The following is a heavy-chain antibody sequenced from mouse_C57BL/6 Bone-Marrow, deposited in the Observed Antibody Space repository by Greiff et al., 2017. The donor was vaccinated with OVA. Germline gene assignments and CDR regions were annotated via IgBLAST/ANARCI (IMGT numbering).Heavy chain of an antibody. CDR1: GYTFTGYW. CDR2: ILPGSGST. Sequence: QVQLKESGAELMKPGASVKLSCKATGYTFTGYWIAWVKQRPGHGLEWIGEILPGSGSTNYNEKFKGTATFTADTSSNTAYMQLSSLTTEDSAIDYCARKGAQGPYYFDYWGQGTTLTVSS. J-gene: IGHJ2*01. V-gene: IGHV1-9*01. CDR3: ARKGAQGPYYFDY. D-gene: IGHD3-2*02.